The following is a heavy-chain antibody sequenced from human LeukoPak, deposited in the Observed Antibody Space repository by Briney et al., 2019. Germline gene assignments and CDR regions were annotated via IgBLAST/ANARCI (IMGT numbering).Heavy chain of an antibody. CDR1: GFTFSSFS. D-gene: IGHD2-15*01. V-gene: IGHV3-7*03. Sequence: GGCLRPSCAASGFTFSSFSMAWVCQSPGQGLEWVARIKHDGSEKNYVDSEKGRFTISRDNAENSLYLQMSSLRAEHTAVYYCAREWWYLDHWGQGTLVTVSS. CDR3: AREWWYLDH. CDR2: IKHDGSEK. J-gene: IGHJ4*02.